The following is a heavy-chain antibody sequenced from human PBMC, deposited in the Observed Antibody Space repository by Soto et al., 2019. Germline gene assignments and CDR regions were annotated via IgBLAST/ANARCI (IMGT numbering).Heavy chain of an antibody. Sequence: PSETLSLTCAVYGGSFSGYYWSWIRQPPGKGLEWIGEINHSGSTNYNPSLKSRVTISVDTSKNQFSLKLSSVTAADTAVYYCARARILTRWFDPWGQGTLVTVSS. J-gene: IGHJ5*02. CDR2: INHSGST. CDR3: ARARILTRWFDP. CDR1: GGSFSGYY. V-gene: IGHV4-34*01. D-gene: IGHD2-21*02.